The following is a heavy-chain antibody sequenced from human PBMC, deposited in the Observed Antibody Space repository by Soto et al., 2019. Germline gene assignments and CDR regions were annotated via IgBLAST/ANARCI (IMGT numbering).Heavy chain of an antibody. Sequence: QVQVVQSGAEVKKPGASVRLSCKTSGYSFTSCAIHWVRQAPGQGFEWMGWINTDSGTTKYSQKFQGRVTITRDTSASTAYMELGSLSSEDTTLSYCVRDRAADWYLDLWGRGTLVTVSS. CDR3: VRDRAADWYLDL. CDR1: GYSFTSCA. J-gene: IGHJ2*01. CDR2: INTDSGTT. V-gene: IGHV1-3*04. D-gene: IGHD6-25*01.